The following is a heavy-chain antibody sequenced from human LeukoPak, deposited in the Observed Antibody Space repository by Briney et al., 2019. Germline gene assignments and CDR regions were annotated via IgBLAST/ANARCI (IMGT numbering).Heavy chain of an antibody. V-gene: IGHV1-2*02. J-gene: IGHJ6*03. CDR1: GYTFTGYY. CDR3: ARVYNWNYHYMDV. D-gene: IGHD1-20*01. Sequence: ASVKLSCKASGYTFTGYYMHWVRQAPGQGLEWMGWINPNSGGTNYAQKFQGRVTMTRDTSISTAYMELSRLRSDDTAVYYCARVYNWNYHYMDVWGKGTTVTVSS. CDR2: INPNSGGT.